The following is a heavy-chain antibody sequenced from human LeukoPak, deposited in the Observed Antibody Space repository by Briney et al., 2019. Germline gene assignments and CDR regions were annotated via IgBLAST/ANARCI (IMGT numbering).Heavy chain of an antibody. D-gene: IGHD3-10*01. J-gene: IGHJ6*03. CDR1: GFTFSSYD. CDR2: IRPSGDNT. CDR3: AKGDFYGSGRDYYYYMDT. V-gene: IGHV3-23*01. Sequence: PGGSLRLSCAASGFTFSSYDMTWVRQAPGRGLEWVSSIRPSGDNTYYGDSVKGRFTISRDNSKNTLYLQMNSLRAEDTAVYNCAKGDFYGSGRDYYYYMDTWGKGTTVTISS.